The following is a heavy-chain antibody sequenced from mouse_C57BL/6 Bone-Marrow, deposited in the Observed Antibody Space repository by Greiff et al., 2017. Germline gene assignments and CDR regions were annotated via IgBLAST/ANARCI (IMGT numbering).Heavy chain of an antibody. J-gene: IGHJ2*01. CDR3: ARGGKLGSY. D-gene: IGHD4-1*01. CDR1: GYTFTSYW. V-gene: IGHV1-69*01. Sequence: VQLQQPGAELVMPGASVKLSCKASGYTFTSYWMHWVKQRPGQGLEWIGEIDPSDSYTNYNQKFKGKSTLTVDKSSSTAYMQLSSLTSEDSAVYYCARGGKLGSYWGQGTTLTVSS. CDR2: IDPSDSYT.